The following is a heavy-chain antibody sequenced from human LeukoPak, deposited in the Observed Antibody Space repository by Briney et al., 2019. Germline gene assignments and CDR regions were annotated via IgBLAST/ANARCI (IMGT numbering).Heavy chain of an antibody. CDR2: INHSGST. CDR1: GGSFSGYY. D-gene: IGHD2-15*01. J-gene: IGHJ4*02. CDR3: ARGLGVVAATLSYYFDY. V-gene: IGHV4-34*01. Sequence: PSETLSLTCAVYGGSFSGYYWSWIRQPPGKGLEWIGEINHSGSTNHNPSLKSRVTISVDTSKNQFSLKLSSVTAADTAVYYCARGLGVVAATLSYYFDYWGQGTLVTVSS.